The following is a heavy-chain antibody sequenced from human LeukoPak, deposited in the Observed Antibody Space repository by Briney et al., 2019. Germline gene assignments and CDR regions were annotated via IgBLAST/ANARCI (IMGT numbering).Heavy chain of an antibody. V-gene: IGHV4-34*01. D-gene: IGHD2-15*01. CDR1: GGSFSGYY. Sequence: SETLSLTCAVYGGSFSGYYWSWIRQPPGKGLEWIGEINHSGSTNYNPSLESRVTISVDTSKNQFSLKLSSVTAADTAVYYCARGGRGYCSGGSCHRRGKLDYWGQGTLVTVSS. CDR2: INHSGST. CDR3: ARGGRGYCSGGSCHRRGKLDY. J-gene: IGHJ4*02.